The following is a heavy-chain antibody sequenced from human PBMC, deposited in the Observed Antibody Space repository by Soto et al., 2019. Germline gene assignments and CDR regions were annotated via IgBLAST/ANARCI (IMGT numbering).Heavy chain of an antibody. V-gene: IGHV3-33*01. CDR3: ARDYGDYLLDY. Sequence: QVQLVESGGGVVQPGRSLRLSCAASGFTFSSYGIHWVRQAPGKGLEWVALIWYDGSNEYYTDSVKARFTISRDNSKNTLYLQMNSLRAEDTAVYYCARDYGDYLLDYWGQGTLVTVSS. CDR1: GFTFSSYG. CDR2: IWYDGSNE. J-gene: IGHJ4*02. D-gene: IGHD4-17*01.